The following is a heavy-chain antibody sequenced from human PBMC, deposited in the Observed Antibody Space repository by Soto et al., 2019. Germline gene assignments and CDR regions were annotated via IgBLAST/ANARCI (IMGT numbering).Heavy chain of an antibody. CDR1: GFTFSSYW. CDR2: IKQDGSEI. CDR3: AKSLSAIPGDS. D-gene: IGHD2-2*01. J-gene: IGHJ4*02. V-gene: IGHV3-7*05. Sequence: PGGSLRLSCAASGFTFSSYWMSWVRQGPGKGPEWVANIKQDGSEIYYVDSVKGRFTISRDNAKSSLYLQMTSLRAEDTAVHHCAKSLSAIPGDSWGQGTLVTVSS.